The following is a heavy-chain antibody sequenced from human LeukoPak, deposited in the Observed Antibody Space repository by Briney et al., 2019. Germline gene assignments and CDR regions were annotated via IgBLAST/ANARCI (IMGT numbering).Heavy chain of an antibody. D-gene: IGHD2-21*01. CDR3: ARADRLHGGPYLIGP. CDR2: INPNSGGT. Sequence: PLASVKVSCKTSGYSSTDYYMHWVRQAPGQGLEWMGWINPNSGGTSSAQKFQGRVTMTRDTSITTVYMEMSWLTSDDTAIYYCARADRLHGGPYLIGPWGQGTLVTVSS. CDR1: GYSSTDYY. V-gene: IGHV1-2*02. J-gene: IGHJ5*02.